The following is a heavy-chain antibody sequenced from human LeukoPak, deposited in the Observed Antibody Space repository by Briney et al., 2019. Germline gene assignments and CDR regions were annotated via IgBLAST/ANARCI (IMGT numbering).Heavy chain of an antibody. CDR3: AKDVVRYSAYDSFYY. J-gene: IGHJ4*02. CDR1: GGTFSSYA. Sequence: GASVKVSCKASGGTFSSYAISWVRQAPGQGLEWMGGIIPIFGTANYAQKFQGRVTITADESTSTAYMELSSLRAEDTAVYYCAKDVVRYSAYDSFYYWGQGTLVTVSS. CDR2: IIPIFGTA. V-gene: IGHV1-69*13. D-gene: IGHD5-12*01.